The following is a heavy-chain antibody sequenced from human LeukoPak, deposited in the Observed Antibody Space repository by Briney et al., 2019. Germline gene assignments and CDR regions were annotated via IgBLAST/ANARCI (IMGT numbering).Heavy chain of an antibody. CDR1: GFTFSNYW. Sequence: GGSLRLSCAASGFTFSNYWMSWVRQAPGKGLEWVANINQGGSEKYYADSVMGRLTISRDNAKNSVYLQMTGLRAEDTAVYYCARTKGYIEYYFDYWGQGTLVTVFS. D-gene: IGHD5-24*01. CDR3: ARTKGYIEYYFDY. V-gene: IGHV3-7*03. J-gene: IGHJ4*02. CDR2: INQGGSEK.